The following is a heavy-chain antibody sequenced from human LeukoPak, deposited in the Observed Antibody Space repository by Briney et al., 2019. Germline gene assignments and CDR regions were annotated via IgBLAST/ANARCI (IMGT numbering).Heavy chain of an antibody. Sequence: GRSLRLSCAASGFTFGSYAMHWVRQAPGKGLEWVAVISYDGSNKYYADSVKGRFTIARDNSKNTLYLQRNSLRAEDTAVYYCAKDKPSDDYYGSGTIGDYWGQGTLVTVAS. J-gene: IGHJ4*02. CDR2: ISYDGSNK. D-gene: IGHD3-10*01. CDR1: GFTFGSYA. CDR3: AKDKPSDDYYGSGTIGDY. V-gene: IGHV3-30*18.